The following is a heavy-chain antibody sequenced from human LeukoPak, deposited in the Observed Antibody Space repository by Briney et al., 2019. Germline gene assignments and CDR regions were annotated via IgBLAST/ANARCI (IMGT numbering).Heavy chain of an antibody. Sequence: GGSLRLSCAASGFTFSSYSMNWVRQAPGKGLEWVSSISSSSSYIYYADSVKGRFTISRDNAKNSLYLQMNSLRAEDTAVYYCARDIIRGHFDFWGQGTLVTVSS. CDR3: ARDIIRGHFDF. D-gene: IGHD3-10*01. CDR2: ISSSSSYI. V-gene: IGHV3-21*01. J-gene: IGHJ4*02. CDR1: GFTFSSYS.